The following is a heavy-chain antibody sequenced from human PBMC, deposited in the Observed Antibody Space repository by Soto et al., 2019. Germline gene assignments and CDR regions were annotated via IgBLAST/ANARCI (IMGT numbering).Heavy chain of an antibody. V-gene: IGHV4-59*01. J-gene: IGHJ5*02. CDR3: AIVNAVSGDWVDP. CDR1: GGSISRYY. CDR2: IYYSAST. Sequence: VQLQESGPGLVKPSETLSLTCTVSGGSISRYYWIWIRQPPGKGLAWIGHIYYSASTNYNPSLMSRLTISVDTSKNPFSPKRTSVPAAVSAVYACAIVNAVSGDWVDPWCQGTLVTVTS. D-gene: IGHD2-8*01.